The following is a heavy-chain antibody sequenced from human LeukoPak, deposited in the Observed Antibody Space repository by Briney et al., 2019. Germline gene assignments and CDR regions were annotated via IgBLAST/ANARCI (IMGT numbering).Heavy chain of an antibody. CDR2: IDGSGVTT. Sequence: GGSLRLSCAASGFTFSSNTMSWVRQAPGKGLAWVSAIDGSGVTTFYADSVKGRFTISRDNSKNTLFLQMNSLRAEDTAVYYCTKRTPEYSSSWCLDYWGRETLVTVSS. J-gene: IGHJ4*02. CDR1: GFTFSSNT. CDR3: TKRTPEYSSSWCLDY. D-gene: IGHD6-13*01. V-gene: IGHV3-23*01.